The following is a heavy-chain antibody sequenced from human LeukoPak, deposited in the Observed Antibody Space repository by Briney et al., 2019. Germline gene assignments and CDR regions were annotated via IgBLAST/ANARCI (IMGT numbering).Heavy chain of an antibody. V-gene: IGHV1-18*01. D-gene: IGHD1-14*01. CDR3: ARGGNGNHNWFDP. CDR1: GYTFTSYG. J-gene: IGHJ5*02. CDR2: ISAYNGNT. Sequence: GASVKVSCKASGYTFTSYGISWVRQAPGQGLEWMGWISAYNGNTNYAQKLQGRVTMTTDTSTSTACMELRSLRSEDTAVYYCARGGNGNHNWFDPWGQGTLVTVSS.